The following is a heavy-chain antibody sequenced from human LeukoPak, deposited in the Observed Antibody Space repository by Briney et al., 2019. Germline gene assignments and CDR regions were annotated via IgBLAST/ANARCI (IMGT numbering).Heavy chain of an antibody. CDR1: GGSISSYY. V-gene: IGHV4-59*08. Sequence: SETLSLTCTVSGGSISSYYWSWIRQPPGKGLEWIGYIYYSGSTNYNPSLKSRVTISVDTSKNQFSLKLSIVRAAAGTSHNYYYYGMDVWGQGTTVTVSS. J-gene: IGHJ6*02. D-gene: IGHD6-13*01. CDR3: YYYGMDV. CDR2: IYYSGST.